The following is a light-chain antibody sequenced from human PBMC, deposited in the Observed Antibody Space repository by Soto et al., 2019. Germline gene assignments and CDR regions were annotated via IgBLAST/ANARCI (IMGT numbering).Light chain of an antibody. CDR2: DVS. CDR1: SRDVGGYKY. CDR3: SSFTSRSTLV. V-gene: IGLV2-14*01. J-gene: IGLJ2*01. Sequence: QSALTQPASVSGSPGQSITISCTGTSRDVGGYKYVSWYQQYPGKAPKVMIYDVSNRPSGVSNRFSGSKSGNTASLTISGLQAEDEADYYCSSFTSRSTLVFGGGTKLTVL.